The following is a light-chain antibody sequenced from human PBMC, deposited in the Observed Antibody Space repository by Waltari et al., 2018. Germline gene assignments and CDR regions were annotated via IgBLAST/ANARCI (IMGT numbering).Light chain of an antibody. V-gene: IGKV1-5*01. J-gene: IGKJ1*01. CDR3: QQSASYWT. Sequence: DIQMTQSPSTLSASVGDRVTITCRASQSISSWLAWYQQKPGKAPKVLIYDASTLESGVPSRLRGSGAGTEFTLTISSLQPDDFATYYCQQSASYWTFGQGTKVDIK. CDR1: QSISSW. CDR2: DAS.